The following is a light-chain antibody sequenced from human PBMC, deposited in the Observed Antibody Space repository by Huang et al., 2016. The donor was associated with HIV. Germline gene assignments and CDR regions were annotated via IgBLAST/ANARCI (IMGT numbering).Light chain of an antibody. J-gene: IGKJ2*01. CDR1: QTVVSHY. Sequence: ESVLTQFSGTLSLSPGERATLSCRTSQTVVSHYLAWYQQRPGQSPRLPTYGTSNRATGIPDRVTVGRSGTDFTLTISGIEPEYFAIYYCHLYGDSPPDPFGQGTKLEIK. V-gene: IGKV3-20*01. CDR2: GTS. CDR3: HLYGDSPPDP.